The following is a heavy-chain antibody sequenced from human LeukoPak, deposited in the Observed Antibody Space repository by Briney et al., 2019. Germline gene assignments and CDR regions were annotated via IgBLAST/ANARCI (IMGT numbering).Heavy chain of an antibody. CDR3: ASADIFADPTYYFDTNSHYFDY. Sequence: PGGSLRLSCAASGFTFSHAWMTWVRQPPGKGLEWIAEINHSGSTNYNPSLKSRVTISVDTSKKQFSLRLSSVTAADTAVYYCASADIFADPTYYFDTNSHYFDYWAQGTLVTVSS. D-gene: IGHD3-22*01. CDR1: GFTFSHAW. V-gene: IGHV4-34*01. CDR2: INHSGST. J-gene: IGHJ4*02.